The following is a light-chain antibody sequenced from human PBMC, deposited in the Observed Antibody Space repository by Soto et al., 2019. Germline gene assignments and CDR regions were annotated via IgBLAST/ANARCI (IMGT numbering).Light chain of an antibody. V-gene: IGLV4-69*01. Sequence: QSVLTQSPSASASLGASVKLTCTLSSGHSRYAIAWHQQQPEQGPRFLMKVNTNGSHRKGDGIPDRFSGSSSGAERYLTISSLQSEDEADYYCQTWDTGIFVVFGGGTKLTVL. CDR3: QTWDTGIFVV. J-gene: IGLJ2*01. CDR2: VNTNGSH. CDR1: SGHSRYA.